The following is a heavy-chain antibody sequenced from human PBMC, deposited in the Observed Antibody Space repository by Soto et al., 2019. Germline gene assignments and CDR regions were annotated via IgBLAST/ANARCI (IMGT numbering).Heavy chain of an antibody. D-gene: IGHD3-3*01. CDR1: GYTFTSYD. CDR2: MNPNSGNT. Sequence: ASVKVSCKASGYTFTSYDINWVRQATGQGLEWMGWMNPNSGNTGYAQKFQGRVTMTRNTSISTAYMELSSLRSEDTAVYYCARGHNDFWSGYSYYYYYYGMDVWGQGTTVTVSS. V-gene: IGHV1-8*01. J-gene: IGHJ6*02. CDR3: ARGHNDFWSGYSYYYYYYGMDV.